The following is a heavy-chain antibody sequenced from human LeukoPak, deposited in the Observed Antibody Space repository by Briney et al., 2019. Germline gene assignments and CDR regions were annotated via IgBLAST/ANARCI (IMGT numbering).Heavy chain of an antibody. CDR2: TILLFGVR. D-gene: IGHD2/OR15-2a*01. CDR3: AARIYAPGDVGWFDP. V-gene: IGHV1-69*13. J-gene: IGHJ5*02. CDR1: GVTFSNYA. Sequence: ASVKVSCKASGVTFSNYAFSWVRHAPGQGLEWMAETILLFGVRKYAEKLQGRVTITPDATTNTVFLDLTSLRSEDTAVYYCAARIYAPGDVGWFDPWGQGTLVTVSS.